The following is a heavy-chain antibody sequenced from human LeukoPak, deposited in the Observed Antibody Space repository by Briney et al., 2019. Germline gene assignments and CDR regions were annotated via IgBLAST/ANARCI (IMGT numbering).Heavy chain of an antibody. CDR1: GYSISSGYH. D-gene: IGHD2-2*01. Sequence: SETLSLTWAVSGYSISSGYHRGWIRQSPGKGLEWIGSIYHSGNTYYNPSLRSRVTISVDTSMNQFSLKLTSVTAADTAVYYCARTRYCSGTTCFSPELFDSWGQGTLVTVSS. V-gene: IGHV4-38-2*01. J-gene: IGHJ4*02. CDR3: ARTRYCSGTTCFSPELFDS. CDR2: IYHSGNT.